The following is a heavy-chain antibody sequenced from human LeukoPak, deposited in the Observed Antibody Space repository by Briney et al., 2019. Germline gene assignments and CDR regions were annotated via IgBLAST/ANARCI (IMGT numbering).Heavy chain of an antibody. D-gene: IGHD6-19*01. CDR3: ATGPAVAGTWAHLQPYTIN. Sequence: AIVKISCKVSGYTFTDYYMHWVQQAPGKGLEWMGLVDPEDGETIYAEKFQGRVTITADTSTDTAYMELSSLRSEDTAVYYCATGPAVAGTWAHLQPYTINWGQGTLVTVSS. J-gene: IGHJ4*02. CDR2: VDPEDGET. V-gene: IGHV1-69-2*01. CDR1: GYTFTDYY.